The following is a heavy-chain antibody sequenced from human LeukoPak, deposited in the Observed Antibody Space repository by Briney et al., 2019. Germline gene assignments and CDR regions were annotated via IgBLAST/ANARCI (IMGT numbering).Heavy chain of an antibody. D-gene: IGHD3-22*01. Sequence: GGSLRLSCEASGFTFGSHAMTWVRQAPGKGLDWVSVIGASGADTYYADSVKGRFTVSRDNAKNTLYLHMSSLRAEDTAVYFCARRPRDSSGYYLGAFHDWGQGTTVTVSS. CDR1: GFTFGSHA. CDR3: ARRPRDSSGYYLGAFHD. J-gene: IGHJ3*01. V-gene: IGHV3-23*01. CDR2: IGASGADT.